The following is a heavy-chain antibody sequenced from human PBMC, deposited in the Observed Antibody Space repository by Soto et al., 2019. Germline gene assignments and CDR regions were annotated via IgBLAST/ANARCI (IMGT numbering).Heavy chain of an antibody. CDR3: ARHDAPQFGPLYFDY. CDR2: IYYSGST. D-gene: IGHD3-10*01. V-gene: IGHV4-39*01. CDR1: GGSISSSSYY. Sequence: SETLSLTCTVSGGSISSSSYYWGWISQPPGKGLEWIGSIYYSGSTYYNPSLKSRVTISVDTSKNQFSLKLSSVTAADTAVYYCARHDAPQFGPLYFDYWGQGTLVTVSS. J-gene: IGHJ4*02.